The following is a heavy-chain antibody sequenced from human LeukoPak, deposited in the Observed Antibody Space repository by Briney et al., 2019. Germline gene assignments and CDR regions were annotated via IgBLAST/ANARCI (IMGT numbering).Heavy chain of an antibody. D-gene: IGHD2-2*01. Sequence: PGGSLRLSCAASGFTFDDYAMHWVRQAPGKGLEWVSGISWNCGSIGYADSVKGRFTISRDNAKNSLYLQMNSLRAEDMALYYCAKGYCSSTSCATFDYWGQGTLVTVSS. J-gene: IGHJ4*02. V-gene: IGHV3-9*03. CDR1: GFTFDDYA. CDR3: AKGYCSSTSCATFDY. CDR2: ISWNCGSI.